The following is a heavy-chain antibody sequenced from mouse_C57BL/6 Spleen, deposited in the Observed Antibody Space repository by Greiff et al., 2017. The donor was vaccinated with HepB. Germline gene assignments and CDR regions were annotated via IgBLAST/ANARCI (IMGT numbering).Heavy chain of an antibody. D-gene: IGHD4-1*01. Sequence: QVQLKQSGPELVKPGASVKISCKASGYAFSSSWLNWVKQRPGKGLEWIGRIYPGDGDTNYNGKFKGKATRTADISSSTAYMQLSSLPSEDSAVYFCARGTGVFAYWGQGTLVTVSA. CDR3: ARGTGVFAY. V-gene: IGHV1-82*01. J-gene: IGHJ3*01. CDR1: GYAFSSSW. CDR2: IYPGDGDT.